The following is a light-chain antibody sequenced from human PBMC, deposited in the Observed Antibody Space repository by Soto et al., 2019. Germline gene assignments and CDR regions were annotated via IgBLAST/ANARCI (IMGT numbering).Light chain of an antibody. Sequence: TVLTQSPATLSLSPGERATISCRASQSVSGSIAWYQQKPGQAPRLLIYGTSNRATSIPARFSGSGSGTDFTLTISSLEPEDLAVYYCQQRGSWPLTFGPGTKVDIK. J-gene: IGKJ3*01. V-gene: IGKV3-11*01. CDR1: QSVSGS. CDR3: QQRGSWPLT. CDR2: GTS.